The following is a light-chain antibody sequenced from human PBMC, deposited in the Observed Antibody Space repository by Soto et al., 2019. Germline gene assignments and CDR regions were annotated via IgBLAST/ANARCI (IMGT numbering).Light chain of an antibody. CDR1: SSDVGGYNY. J-gene: IGLJ2*01. CDR2: DVS. V-gene: IGLV2-14*01. Sequence: QSALTQPASVSGSPGQSITISCTGTSSDVGGYNYVSWNQQHPGTAPKLMIYDVSNRPSGVSNRFSGSKSGNTASLTISGLQAEDEADYYCSSYTSSSTLVVFGGGTKLTVL. CDR3: SSYTSSSTLVV.